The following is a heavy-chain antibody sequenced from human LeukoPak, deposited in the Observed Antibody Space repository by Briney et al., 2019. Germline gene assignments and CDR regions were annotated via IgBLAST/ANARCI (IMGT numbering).Heavy chain of an antibody. D-gene: IGHD5-18*01. CDR1: GGSISSYY. CDR2: IYYSGST. J-gene: IGHJ4*02. Sequence: SETLSLTCTVSGGSISSYYWSWIRQPPGKGLEWIGYIYYSGSTYYNPSLKSRVTISVDTSKNQFSLKLSSVTAADTTVYYCARESYEYDYWGQGTLVTVSS. V-gene: IGHV4-59*12. CDR3: ARESYEYDY.